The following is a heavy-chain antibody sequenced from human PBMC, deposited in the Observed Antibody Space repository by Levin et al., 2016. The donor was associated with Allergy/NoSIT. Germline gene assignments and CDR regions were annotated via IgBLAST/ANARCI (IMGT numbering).Heavy chain of an antibody. V-gene: IGHV5-10-1*01. J-gene: IGHJ6*02. Sequence: GESLKISCKGSGYSFTSYWISWVRQMPGKGLEWMGRIDPSDSYTNYSPSFQGHVTISADKSISTAYLQWSSLKASDTAMYYCARINLGYCSGGSCFRHEPYYYYGMDVWGQGTTVTVSS. CDR1: GYSFTSYW. D-gene: IGHD2-15*01. CDR3: ARINLGYCSGGSCFRHEPYYYYGMDV. CDR2: IDPSDSYT.